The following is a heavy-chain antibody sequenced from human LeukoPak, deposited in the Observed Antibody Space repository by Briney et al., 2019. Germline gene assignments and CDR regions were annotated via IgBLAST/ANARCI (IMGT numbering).Heavy chain of an antibody. Sequence: PGGSLRLSCAASGFTLSSYSMNWVRQAPGKGLEWVSYISSSSSTIYYADSVKGRFTISGDNAKNSLYLQMNSLRAGDTAVYYWASPVGYGLDYWGQGTLVTVSS. V-gene: IGHV3-48*01. CDR3: ASPVGYGLDY. CDR1: GFTLSSYS. CDR2: ISSSSSTI. J-gene: IGHJ4*02. D-gene: IGHD5-18*01.